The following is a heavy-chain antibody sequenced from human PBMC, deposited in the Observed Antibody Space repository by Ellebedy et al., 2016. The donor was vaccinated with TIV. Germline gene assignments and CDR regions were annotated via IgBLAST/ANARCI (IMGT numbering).Heavy chain of an antibody. D-gene: IGHD3-3*01. Sequence: MPSETLSLTCTVSGGSISSYYWSWIRQSPGKGLEWIGEINHSGSTNYNPSLKSRVTISVDTSKNPFSLKLSSVTATDTAVYYCARGRRFFYYYGMDVWGQGTTVTVSS. J-gene: IGHJ6*02. CDR1: GGSISSYY. V-gene: IGHV4-34*01. CDR2: INHSGST. CDR3: ARGRRFFYYYGMDV.